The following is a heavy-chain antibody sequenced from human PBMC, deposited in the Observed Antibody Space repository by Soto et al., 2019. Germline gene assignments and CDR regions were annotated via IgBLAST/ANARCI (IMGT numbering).Heavy chain of an antibody. CDR3: GRDGGGLAFDI. CDR2: IGTAGDT. Sequence: GGSQRLSSASSGFNFISYDMHWVRQATGKGLEWVSAIGTAGDTYYPGSVKGRFTISRENAKNSLYLQMNSLRAGDTAVYYCGRDGGGLAFDIWGQGTMVTVSS. CDR1: GFNFISYD. J-gene: IGHJ3*02. V-gene: IGHV3-13*04. D-gene: IGHD3-16*01.